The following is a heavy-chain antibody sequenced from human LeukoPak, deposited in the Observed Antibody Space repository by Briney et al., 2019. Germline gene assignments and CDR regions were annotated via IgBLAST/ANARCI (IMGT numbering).Heavy chain of an antibody. Sequence: PGGSLRLSCVASGLTIASFTMPWVRQAPGKGLEWVSLISSDGVCTFYADSVKGRFSISRDNSKNSLYLEINSLRTEDAAMYDCSKKSERFDYWGQGTLVAVSS. V-gene: IGHV3-43*01. CDR3: SKKSERFDY. CDR1: GLTIASFT. J-gene: IGHJ4*02. CDR2: ISSDGVCT.